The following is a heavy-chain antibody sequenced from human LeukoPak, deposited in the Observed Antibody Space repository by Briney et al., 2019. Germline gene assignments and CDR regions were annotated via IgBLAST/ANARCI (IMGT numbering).Heavy chain of an antibody. J-gene: IGHJ3*02. CDR3: ARDDYGGNSHDAFDI. Sequence: ASVKVSCKASGYTFTSYGISWVRQAPGQGLEWMGCISAYNGNTNYAQKLQGRVTMTRDTSTSTVYMELSSLGSEDTAVYYCARDDYGGNSHDAFDIWGQGTMVTVSS. V-gene: IGHV1-18*01. D-gene: IGHD4-23*01. CDR2: ISAYNGNT. CDR1: GYTFTSYG.